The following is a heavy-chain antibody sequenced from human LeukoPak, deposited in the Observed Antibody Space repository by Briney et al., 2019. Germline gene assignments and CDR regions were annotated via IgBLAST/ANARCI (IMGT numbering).Heavy chain of an antibody. CDR2: MNPNSGST. Sequence: ASVKVSCKASGYTFTGYYMNWVRQATGQGLEWMGRMNPNSGSTGYAQKFQGRVTITRDTSISTAYMELSRLSSEDTAVYYCAKDSRAYYYDGSGYCPSSFDYWGQGTLVTVSS. J-gene: IGHJ4*02. CDR1: GYTFTGYY. D-gene: IGHD3-22*01. CDR3: AKDSRAYYYDGSGYCPSSFDY. V-gene: IGHV1-2*06.